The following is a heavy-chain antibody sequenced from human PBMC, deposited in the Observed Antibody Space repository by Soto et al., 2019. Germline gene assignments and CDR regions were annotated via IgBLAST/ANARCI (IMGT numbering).Heavy chain of an antibody. J-gene: IGHJ6*02. V-gene: IGHV3-7*01. D-gene: IGHD6-19*01. CDR1: GFTFSSYW. CDR2: IKQDGSEK. Sequence: HPGGSLRLSCAASGFTFSSYWMSWVRQAPGKGLEWVANIKQDGSEKYYVDSVKGRFTISRDNAKNSLYLQMNSLRAEDTAVYYCARDGASSGWPYYYYYGMDVWGQGTTVTVSS. CDR3: ARDGASSGWPYYYYYGMDV.